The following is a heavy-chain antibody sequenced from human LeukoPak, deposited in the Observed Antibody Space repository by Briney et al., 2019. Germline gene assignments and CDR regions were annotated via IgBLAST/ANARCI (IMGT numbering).Heavy chain of an antibody. D-gene: IGHD1-14*01. J-gene: IGHJ6*03. CDR1: GFTFTNYW. Sequence: GGPLRLSCAASGFTFTNYWMHWVRQAPGKGLEWVSSLSDGGGSTYYADSVKGRFTISRDNSKSTLYLQMNSLRAGDTAAYYCAKATVHLSAPDHYYYFYMDVWGKGTTVTVSS. CDR3: AKATVHLSAPDHYYYFYMDV. CDR2: LSDGGGST. V-gene: IGHV3-23*01.